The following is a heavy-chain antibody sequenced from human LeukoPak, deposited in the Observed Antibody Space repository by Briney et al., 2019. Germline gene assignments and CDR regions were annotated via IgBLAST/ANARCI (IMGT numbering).Heavy chain of an antibody. CDR2: IIPIFGTA. CDR3: ARLETNWFDP. V-gene: IGHV1-69*05. CDR1: GGTCSSYA. Sequence: GASVKVSCKASGGTCSSYAISWVRQAPGQALEWMGRIIPIFGTAKCAQKFQGRVTITTDESTSTAYMELSSLRSEATAVYYCARLETNWFDPWGQGTLVTVSS. J-gene: IGHJ5*02.